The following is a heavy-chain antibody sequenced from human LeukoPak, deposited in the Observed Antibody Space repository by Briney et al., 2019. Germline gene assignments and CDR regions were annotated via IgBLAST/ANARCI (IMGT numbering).Heavy chain of an antibody. Sequence: SETLSLTCTVSGGSISSYYWSWIRQPPGKGLGWIGYIYYSGSTNYNPSLKSRVTISVDTSKNQFSLKLSSVTAADTAVYYCALGGSQSPFDYWGQGTLVTVSS. CDR2: IYYSGST. CDR3: ALGGSQSPFDY. CDR1: GGSISSYY. D-gene: IGHD1-26*01. V-gene: IGHV4-59*08. J-gene: IGHJ4*02.